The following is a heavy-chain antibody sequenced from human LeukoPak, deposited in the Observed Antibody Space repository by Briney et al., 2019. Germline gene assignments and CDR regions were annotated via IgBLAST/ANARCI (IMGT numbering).Heavy chain of an antibody. J-gene: IGHJ4*02. Sequence: GGSLRLSCAASGFTFSSYAMSWVRQAPGKGLEWVSAISGSGGSTYYADSVKGRFTISRDNSKNTLYLQMNSLRAEGTAVYYCAKDVGLGVADDYFDYWGQGTLVTVSS. D-gene: IGHD3-3*01. CDR3: AKDVGLGVADDYFDY. CDR2: ISGSGGST. CDR1: GFTFSSYA. V-gene: IGHV3-23*01.